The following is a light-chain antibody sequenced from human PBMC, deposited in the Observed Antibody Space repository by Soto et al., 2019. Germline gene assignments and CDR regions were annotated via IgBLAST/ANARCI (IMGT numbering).Light chain of an antibody. CDR3: QQYVSLPLT. V-gene: IGKV3-20*01. J-gene: IGKJ4*01. CDR1: QSVSTS. Sequence: EIVLTQSPGTLSLSPGEGATLSCRASQSVSTSLAWYQQKPGQAPRLVIYDTSSRATGIPDRFSGSGFGTDFTLTISRLEPEDFAVYHCQQYVSLPLTFGGGTKVDI. CDR2: DTS.